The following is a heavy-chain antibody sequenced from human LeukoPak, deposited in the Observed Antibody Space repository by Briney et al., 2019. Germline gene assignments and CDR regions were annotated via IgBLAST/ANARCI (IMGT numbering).Heavy chain of an antibody. CDR1: GSSISSYY. J-gene: IGHJ5*02. CDR2: IYYSGST. D-gene: IGHD1-26*01. Sequence: SETLSLTCTVSGSSISSYYWSWIRQPPGKGLEWIGYIYYSGSTNYNPSLKSRVTISVDTSKNQFSLKLSSVTAADTAVYYCARVVVGATVWFDPWGQGTLVTVSS. CDR3: ARVVVGATVWFDP. V-gene: IGHV4-59*01.